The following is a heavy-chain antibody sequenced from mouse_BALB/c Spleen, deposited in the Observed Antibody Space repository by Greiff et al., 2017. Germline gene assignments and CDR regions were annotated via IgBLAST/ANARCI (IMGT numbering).Heavy chain of an antibody. Sequence: LQQPGAELVKPGASVKMSCKASGYTFTSYNMHWVKQTPGQGLEWIGAIYPGNGDTSYNQKFKGKATLTADKSSSTAYMQLSSLTSEDSAVYYCARQGNYPYAMDYWGQGTSVTVSS. CDR3: ARQGNYPYAMDY. J-gene: IGHJ4*01. V-gene: IGHV1-12*01. D-gene: IGHD2-1*01. CDR2: IYPGNGDT. CDR1: GYTFTSYN.